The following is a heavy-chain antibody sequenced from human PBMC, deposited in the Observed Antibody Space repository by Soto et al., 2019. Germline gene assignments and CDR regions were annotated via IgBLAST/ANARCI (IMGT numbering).Heavy chain of an antibody. CDR2: ISSSSSYT. Sequence: QVQLVESGGGLVKPGGSLRLSCAASGFTFSDYYMSWIRQAPGKGLEWVSYISSSSSYTNYADSVKGRFTISRDNAKNSLYLRMNSLGAEVTAVYYCAREPPDYDFLTGSPYCFDYWGQGSLVTVSS. D-gene: IGHD3-9*01. CDR3: AREPPDYDFLTGSPYCFDY. J-gene: IGHJ4*02. CDR1: GFTFSDYY. V-gene: IGHV3-11*05.